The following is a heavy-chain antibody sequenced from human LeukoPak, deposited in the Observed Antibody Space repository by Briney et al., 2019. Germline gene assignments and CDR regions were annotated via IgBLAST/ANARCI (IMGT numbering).Heavy chain of an antibody. J-gene: IGHJ3*02. CDR3: ARDWGYASGRSDAFDI. CDR2: ISAYNGNT. CDR1: GYTFTSYG. D-gene: IGHD3-10*01. V-gene: IGHV1-18*01. Sequence: ASVKVSCKASGYTFTSYGISWVQQAPGQGLEWMGWISAYNGNTNYAQKLQGRVTMTTDTSTSTAYMELRSLRSEDTAVYYCARDWGYASGRSDAFDIWGQGTMVSVSS.